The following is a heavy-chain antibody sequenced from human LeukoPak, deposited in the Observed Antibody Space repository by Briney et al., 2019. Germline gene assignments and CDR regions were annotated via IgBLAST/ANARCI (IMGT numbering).Heavy chain of an antibody. CDR2: ISGSGGST. CDR1: GSTFSSYA. Sequence: GGSLRLSCAASGSTFSSYAMSWVRQAPGKGLEWVSAISGSGGSTYYADSVKGRFTISRDNSKNTLYLQMNSLRAEDTAVYYCAYGEQQLVLYYWGQGTLVTVSS. D-gene: IGHD6-13*01. V-gene: IGHV3-23*01. J-gene: IGHJ4*02. CDR3: AYGEQQLVLYY.